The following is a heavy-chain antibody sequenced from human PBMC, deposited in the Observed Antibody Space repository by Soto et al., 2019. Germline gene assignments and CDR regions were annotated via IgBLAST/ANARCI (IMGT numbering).Heavy chain of an antibody. J-gene: IGHJ4*02. Sequence: EVQLVESGGGLVQPGGSLRLSCAASGFTFSDYGMSWVRQAPGKGLEWVSNIKREGSERYYVDSVKGRFTISRDNVKNTLHLQMPSLRDEDTALYYCGRDLYQLRYRATIDFWVQGTLVTASS. CDR1: GFTFSDYG. D-gene: IGHD2-2*02. V-gene: IGHV3-7*01. CDR2: IKREGSER. CDR3: GRDLYQLRYRATIDF.